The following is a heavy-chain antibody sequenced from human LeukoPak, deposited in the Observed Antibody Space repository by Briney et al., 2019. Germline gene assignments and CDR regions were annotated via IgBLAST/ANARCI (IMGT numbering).Heavy chain of an antibody. V-gene: IGHV3-48*03. CDR1: GFTFSSYE. D-gene: IGHD3-22*01. Sequence: GGSLRLSCAASGFTFSSYEMNWVRQAPGKGLEWVSYISISGSTIYYADSVKGRFTISRDNAKNSLYLQMNSLRAEDTAVYYCARARGFYYDSSGYYWGQGTLVTVSS. J-gene: IGHJ4*02. CDR2: ISISGSTI. CDR3: ARARGFYYDSSGYY.